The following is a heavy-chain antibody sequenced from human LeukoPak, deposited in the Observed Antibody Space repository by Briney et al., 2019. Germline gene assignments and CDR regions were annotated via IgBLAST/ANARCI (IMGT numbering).Heavy chain of an antibody. CDR2: IYYSGST. CDR3: ARGGEGAFDI. Sequence: PSETLSLTCTVSGGSISSYYWSWIRQPPGKGLEWIGYIYYSGSTNYNPSLKSRVNISVDTSKNQFSLKLSSVTAADTAVYYCARGGEGAFDIWGQGTMVTVSS. CDR1: GGSISSYY. J-gene: IGHJ3*02. V-gene: IGHV4-59*01.